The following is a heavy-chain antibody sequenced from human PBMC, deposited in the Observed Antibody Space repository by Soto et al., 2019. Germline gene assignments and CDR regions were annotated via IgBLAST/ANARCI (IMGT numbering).Heavy chain of an antibody. Sequence: QVQLVESGGGVVQPGRSLRLSCVASGFTFSSYGMHWVRQAPGKGLEWVAVISYDGSNKYYADSVKGRFTISRDNSKNTLYLQMNSLRAEDTAVYYCAKDNPRGYSYGSRNAHLVGCGQGTLVTVSS. CDR2: ISYDGSNK. D-gene: IGHD5-18*01. CDR3: AKDNPRGYSYGSRNAHLVG. CDR1: GFTFSSYG. V-gene: IGHV3-30*18. J-gene: IGHJ4*02.